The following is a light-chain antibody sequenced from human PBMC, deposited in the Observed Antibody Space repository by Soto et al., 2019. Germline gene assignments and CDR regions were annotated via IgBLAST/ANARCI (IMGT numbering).Light chain of an antibody. J-gene: IGLJ2*01. CDR2: EVS. CDR3: SSYTASLTVV. CDR1: SSDVGGYNY. V-gene: IGLV2-14*01. Sequence: QSALTQPASVSGSPGQSITISCTGTSSDVGGYNYVSWYQQHPDKAPKLIIFEVSNRPSGVSNRFSGSKSGNTASLTISGLQAEDEADYHCSSYTASLTVVFGGGTQLTVL.